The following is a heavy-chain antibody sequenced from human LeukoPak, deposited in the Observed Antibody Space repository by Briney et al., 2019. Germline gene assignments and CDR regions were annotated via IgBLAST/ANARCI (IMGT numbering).Heavy chain of an antibody. D-gene: IGHD3-22*01. Sequence: SETLSLTCTVSGGSISSGGYYWSWIRQPPGKGLEWIGEINHSGSTNYNPSLKSRVTISVDTSKNQFSLKLSSVTAADTAVYYCARGGDYYDSSGYYYKRFDYWGQGTLVTVSS. J-gene: IGHJ4*02. CDR2: INHSGST. V-gene: IGHV4-39*07. CDR1: GGSISSGGYY. CDR3: ARGGDYYDSSGYYYKRFDY.